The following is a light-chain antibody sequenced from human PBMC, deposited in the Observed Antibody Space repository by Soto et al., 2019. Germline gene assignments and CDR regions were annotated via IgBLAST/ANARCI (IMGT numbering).Light chain of an antibody. CDR2: AAS. Sequence: IQLTQSPSSRSASVGDRVTITCRASQDIGIYLAWYQQKPGKAPKLLIYAASSLQSGVPSRFSGSGSGTDFTLTISSLQAEDVAVYYCQQYYSTPQLTFGGGTKVDIK. CDR1: QDIGIY. V-gene: IGKV1-NL1*01. J-gene: IGKJ4*01. CDR3: QQYYSTPQLT.